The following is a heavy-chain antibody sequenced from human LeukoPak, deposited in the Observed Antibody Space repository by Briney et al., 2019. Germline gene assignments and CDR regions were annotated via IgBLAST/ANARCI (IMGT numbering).Heavy chain of an antibody. D-gene: IGHD2-2*01. CDR1: GYSFINYW. V-gene: IGHV5-10-1*01. CDR2: VDPSDSYA. J-gene: IGHJ4*02. Sequence: GESLKISCKGSGYSFINYWISWVRQMPGKGAEWMGRVDPSDSYASYSPSFQGHVTISADRPISTVYLQWSSLKASDTAIYYCARQVDCSTTSCYPPEFDFWGQGTLVTVSS. CDR3: ARQVDCSTTSCYPPEFDF.